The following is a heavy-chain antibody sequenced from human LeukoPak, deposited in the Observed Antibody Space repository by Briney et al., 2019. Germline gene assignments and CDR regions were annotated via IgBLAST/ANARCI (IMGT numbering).Heavy chain of an antibody. V-gene: IGHV3-43*02. CDR3: AKDPYYDFWSGGAGAFDI. CDR1: GSTFDDYA. CDR2: ISGDGGST. J-gene: IGHJ3*02. Sequence: GGSLRLSCAASGSTFDDYAMHWVRQAPGKGLEWVSLISGDGGSTYCADSVKGRFTISRDNSKNSLYLQMNSLRTEDTALYYCAKDPYYDFWSGGAGAFDIWGQGTMVTVSS. D-gene: IGHD3-3*01.